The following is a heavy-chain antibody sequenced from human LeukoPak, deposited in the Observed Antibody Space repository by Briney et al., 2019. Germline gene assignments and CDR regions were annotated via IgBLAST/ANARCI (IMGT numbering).Heavy chain of an antibody. D-gene: IGHD6-13*01. CDR1: GGSVSSSSSY. CDR2: IYYSGST. V-gene: IGHV4-39*01. J-gene: IGHJ5*02. CDR3: ARRIAAAGGWFDP. Sequence: KPSETLSLTCTVSGGSVSSSSSYWGWLRQPPGKGLEWIGTIYYSGSTYYNPSLQSRVTLSVDTSKNQFSLKLNSVTAADTAVYYCARRIAAAGGWFDPWGQGTLVTVSS.